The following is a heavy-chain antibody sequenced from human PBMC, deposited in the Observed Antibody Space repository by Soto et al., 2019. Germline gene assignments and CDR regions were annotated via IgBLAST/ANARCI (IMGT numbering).Heavy chain of an antibody. D-gene: IGHD2-21*01. V-gene: IGHV5-51*01. J-gene: IGHJ6*03. CDR2: IYPGDSDT. CDR1: GYSFTSYW. Sequence: GESLKISCKGSGYSFTSYWIGWVRQMPGKGLEWMGIIYPGDSDTRYSPSFQGQVTISADKSISTAYLQWSSLKASDTAMYYCARFPPIYVYRDYYCYYMDVWGKGTTVTVSS. CDR3: ARFPPIYVYRDYYCYYMDV.